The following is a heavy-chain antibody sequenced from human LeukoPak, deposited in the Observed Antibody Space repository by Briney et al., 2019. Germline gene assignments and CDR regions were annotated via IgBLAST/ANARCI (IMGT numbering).Heavy chain of an antibody. Sequence: SGTLSLTCTVSGGSISSYYWSWIRQPPGKGPEWIGYSDKSGSTNYNPSLKSRVTISVDTSTNQFSLRLSSVTAADTAVYYCAADRNNRSWYYYWGQGILVTVSS. V-gene: IGHV4-59*08. CDR1: GGSISSYY. CDR3: AADRNNRSWYYY. J-gene: IGHJ4*02. CDR2: SDKSGST. D-gene: IGHD2/OR15-2a*01.